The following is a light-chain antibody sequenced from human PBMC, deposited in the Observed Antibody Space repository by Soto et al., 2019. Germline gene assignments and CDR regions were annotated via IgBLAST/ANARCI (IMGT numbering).Light chain of an antibody. J-gene: IGKJ2*01. Sequence: EIVMTQSPAPLSVSPGERATLSCRASQSVSTNLAWYQQKPCQAPRLLIYSASTRATGIPARFSGSGSGTEFTLTISSLQSEDFAVYSCEQYNNWPPYTFGQGNKLEIK. CDR1: QSVSTN. CDR2: SAS. CDR3: EQYNNWPPYT. V-gene: IGKV3-15*01.